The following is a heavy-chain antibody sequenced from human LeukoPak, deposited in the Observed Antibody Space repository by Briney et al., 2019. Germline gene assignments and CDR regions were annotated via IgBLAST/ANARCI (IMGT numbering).Heavy chain of an antibody. CDR2: IYTSGST. CDR3: ASSSWYDNWFDP. D-gene: IGHD6-13*01. CDR1: GGSISSYY. Sequence: SETLSLTCTVSGGSISSYYWSWIRQPAGKGLEWIGRIYTSGSTNYNPSLKSRVTTSVDTSKNQFSLKLSSVTAADTAVYYCASSSWYDNWFDPWGQGTLVTVSS. V-gene: IGHV4-4*07. J-gene: IGHJ5*02.